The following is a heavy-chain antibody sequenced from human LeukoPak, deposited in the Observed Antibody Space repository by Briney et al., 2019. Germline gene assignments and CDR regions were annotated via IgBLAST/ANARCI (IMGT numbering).Heavy chain of an antibody. D-gene: IGHD5-18*01. CDR2: IIPIFGTA. Sequence: GASVKVSCKASGGTFSSYAISWVRQAPGQGLEWMGGIIPIFGTANYAQKFQGRVTITTDESTSTAYMELSSLRSEDTAVYYCARDGYSYGFDYWGQGTLVSVSS. V-gene: IGHV1-69*05. J-gene: IGHJ4*02. CDR3: ARDGYSYGFDY. CDR1: GGTFSSYA.